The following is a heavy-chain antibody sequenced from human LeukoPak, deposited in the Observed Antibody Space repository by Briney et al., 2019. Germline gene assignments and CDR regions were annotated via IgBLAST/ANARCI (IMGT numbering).Heavy chain of an antibody. CDR1: GFTFSDYD. CDR3: GRAFPPLRTSSAGDL. D-gene: IGHD3-16*01. CDR2: ISGRSSHT. Sequence: GGSLRLSCSASGFTFSDYDMNWIRQAPGKGLEWISAISGRSSHTYYGDSVKGRFGISRDNAKNLLYLQMNGLGAEDTAVYYCGRAFPPLRTSSAGDLWGQGTLVTVSS. V-gene: IGHV3-21*06. J-gene: IGHJ4*02.